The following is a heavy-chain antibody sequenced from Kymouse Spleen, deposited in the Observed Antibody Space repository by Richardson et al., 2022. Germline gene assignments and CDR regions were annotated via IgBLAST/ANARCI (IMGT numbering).Heavy chain of an antibody. V-gene: IGHV4-34*01. J-gene: IGHJ3*02. D-gene: IGHD4-11,IGHD4-11*01. CDR3: ARGQTTVTPDAFDI. CDR1: GGSFSGYY. CDR2: INHSGST. Sequence: QVQLQQWGAGLLKPSETLSLTCAVYGGSFSGYYWSWIRQPPGKGLEWIGEINHSGSTNYNPSLKSRVTISVDTSKNQFSLKLSSVTAADTAVYYCARGQTTVTPDAFDIWGQGTMVTVSS.